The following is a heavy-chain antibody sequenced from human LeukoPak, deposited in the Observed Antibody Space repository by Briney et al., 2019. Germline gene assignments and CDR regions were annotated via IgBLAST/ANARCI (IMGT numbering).Heavy chain of an antibody. V-gene: IGHV3-21*01. CDR1: GFTFSSYS. J-gene: IGHJ4*02. Sequence: PGGSLRLSCAASGFTFSSYSMNWVRQAPGKGLEWVSSISSSSYIYYADSVKGRFTISRDNAKNSLYLQMNSLRAEDTAVYYCARGDYGDYFDYWGRGTLVTVSS. D-gene: IGHD4-17*01. CDR2: ISSSSYI. CDR3: ARGDYGDYFDY.